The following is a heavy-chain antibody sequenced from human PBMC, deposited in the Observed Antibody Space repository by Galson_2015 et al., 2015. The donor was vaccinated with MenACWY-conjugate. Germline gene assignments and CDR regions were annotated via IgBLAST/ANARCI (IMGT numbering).Heavy chain of an antibody. Sequence: SVKVSCKASGYPFTAYFIHWVRQAPGQGLQWTGWIDPKSGGANYAQNFQVRVTMTRDTSISTAYMDLSSLRSDDTAVYYCTRDRHPPSAPFDYWGQGTLVTVSS. J-gene: IGHJ4*02. V-gene: IGHV1-2*02. CDR3: TRDRHPPSAPFDY. CDR1: GYPFTAYF. D-gene: IGHD2-2*01. CDR2: IDPKSGGA.